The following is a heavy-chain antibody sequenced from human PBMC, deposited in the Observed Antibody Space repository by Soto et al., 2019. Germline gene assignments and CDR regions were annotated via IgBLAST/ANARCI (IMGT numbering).Heavy chain of an antibody. Sequence: QVQLVQSGAEVKKPGASVKVSCKASGYTFTSYAMHWVRQAPGQRLEWMGWINAGNGNTKYSQKFQGRVTITRDTSASTAYMEPSSLRSEDTAVYYCARTYGSGLYDWFDPWGQGTLVTVSS. V-gene: IGHV1-3*01. CDR2: INAGNGNT. CDR1: GYTFTSYA. CDR3: ARTYGSGLYDWFDP. D-gene: IGHD3-10*01. J-gene: IGHJ5*02.